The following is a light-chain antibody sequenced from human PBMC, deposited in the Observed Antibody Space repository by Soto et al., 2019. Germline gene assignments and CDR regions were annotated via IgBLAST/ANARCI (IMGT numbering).Light chain of an antibody. Sequence: QSALTQPASVSGSPGQSITISCTRASSDVGSSNLVSWYQHHPGKAPKLIIYEGSKRPSGVSNRFPGSKSGNTASLTISGRRAQGGADYCGCSYARRSSWWYGIGPVLNVTAL. CDR2: EGS. V-gene: IGLV2-23*01. CDR1: SSDVGSSNL. CDR3: CSYARRSSWWYG. J-gene: IGLJ1*01.